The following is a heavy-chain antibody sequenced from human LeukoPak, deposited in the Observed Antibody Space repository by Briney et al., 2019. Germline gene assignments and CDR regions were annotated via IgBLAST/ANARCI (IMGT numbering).Heavy chain of an antibody. D-gene: IGHD3-9*01. V-gene: IGHV4-61*02. Sequence: PSQTLSLTCTVSGGSISSGSYYWSWIRQPAGKGLEWIGRIYTSGSTNYNPSLKSRVTISVDTSKNQFSLKLSSVTAADTVVYYCARELVRYYGTSHFDYWGQGTLVTVSS. CDR3: ARELVRYYGTSHFDY. J-gene: IGHJ4*02. CDR2: IYTSGST. CDR1: GGSISSGSYY.